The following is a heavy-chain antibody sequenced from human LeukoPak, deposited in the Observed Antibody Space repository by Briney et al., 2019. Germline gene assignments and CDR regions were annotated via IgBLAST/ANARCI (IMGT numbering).Heavy chain of an antibody. Sequence: SETLSLTCAVYGGSFSGYYWSWIRQPPGKGLEWIGEMNHSGSTNYNPSLKSRVTISVDTSKNQFSLKLSSVTAADTAVYYCARDLLLDVWGKGTTVTVSS. CDR1: GGSFSGYY. V-gene: IGHV4-34*01. J-gene: IGHJ6*04. D-gene: IGHD2-15*01. CDR3: ARDLLLDV. CDR2: MNHSGST.